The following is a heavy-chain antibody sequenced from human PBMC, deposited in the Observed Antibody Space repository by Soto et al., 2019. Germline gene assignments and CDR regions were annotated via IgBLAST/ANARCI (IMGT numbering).Heavy chain of an antibody. V-gene: IGHV3-15*07. D-gene: IGHD4-4*01. CDR2: IKSKTDGGTT. CDR1: GFTFSNAW. Sequence: EVQLVESGGGLVKPGGSLRLSCAASGFTFSNAWMNWVRQAPGKGLEWVGSIKSKTDGGTTDYAAPVKGRLTISRDDSKNTLYLQMNSLKTEDTAVYYCTTDPYDYSNQRRLYYYYYGMDVWGQGTTVTVSS. J-gene: IGHJ6*02. CDR3: TTDPYDYSNQRRLYYYYYGMDV.